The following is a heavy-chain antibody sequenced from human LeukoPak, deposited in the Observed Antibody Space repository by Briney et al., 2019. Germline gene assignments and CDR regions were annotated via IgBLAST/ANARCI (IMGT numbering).Heavy chain of an antibody. Sequence: GGSLRLSCAASGFTFSSYAMSWVRQAPGKGLEWVSAISGSGGSTYYADSVEGRFTISRDNSKNTLYLQMNSLRAEDTAVYYCATSLDYYDSSGYYNNWFDPWGQGTLVTVSS. CDR3: ATSLDYYDSSGYYNNWFDP. CDR2: ISGSGGST. CDR1: GFTFSSYA. J-gene: IGHJ5*02. V-gene: IGHV3-23*01. D-gene: IGHD3-22*01.